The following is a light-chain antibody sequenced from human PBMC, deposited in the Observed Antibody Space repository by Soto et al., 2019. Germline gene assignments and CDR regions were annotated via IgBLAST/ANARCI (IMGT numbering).Light chain of an antibody. Sequence: DLQMTQSPSALSASIGDRVTITCRASQATPSHVGWYHLKAGRAPKLLIYGTSKLQTGVPSRFSGGGSGTVFTLSISSLQPEDAGTYYCLQTYNRFWTFGQGTRAEI. CDR3: LQTYNRFWT. CDR1: QATPSH. J-gene: IGKJ1*01. CDR2: GTS. V-gene: IGKV1-39*01.